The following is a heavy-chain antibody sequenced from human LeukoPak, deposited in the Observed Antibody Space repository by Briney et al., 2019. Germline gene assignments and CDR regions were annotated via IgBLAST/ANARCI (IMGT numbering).Heavy chain of an antibody. CDR3: ARRRMSIAARPSTRWFDP. D-gene: IGHD6-6*01. CDR2: INHSGST. V-gene: IGHV4-34*01. J-gene: IGHJ5*02. CDR1: GGSFSGYY. Sequence: PSGTLSLTCAVYGGSFSGYYWSWIRQPPGKRLEWIGEINHSGSTNYNPSLKSRVTISVDTSKNQFSLKLSSVTAADTAVYYCARRRMSIAARPSTRWFDPWGQGTLVTVSS.